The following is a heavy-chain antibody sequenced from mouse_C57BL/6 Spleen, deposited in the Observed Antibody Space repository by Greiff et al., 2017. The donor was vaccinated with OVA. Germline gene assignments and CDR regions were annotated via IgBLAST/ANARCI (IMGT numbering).Heavy chain of an antibody. CDR1: GYTFTDYY. CDR3: ARNGPVVAPNWYFDV. Sequence: QVQLQQSGAELVRPGASVKLSCKASGYTFTDYYINWVKQRPGQGLEWIARIYPGSGNTYYNEKFKGKATLTAEKSSSTAYMQLSSLTSEDSAVYFCARNGPVVAPNWYFDVWGTGTTVTVSS. J-gene: IGHJ1*03. CDR2: IYPGSGNT. V-gene: IGHV1-76*01. D-gene: IGHD1-1*01.